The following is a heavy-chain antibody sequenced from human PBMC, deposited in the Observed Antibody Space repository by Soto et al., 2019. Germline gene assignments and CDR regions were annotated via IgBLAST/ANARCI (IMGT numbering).Heavy chain of an antibody. Sequence: SVKVSCKASGGTFSSYAISWVRQAPGQGLEWMGGIIPIFGTANYAQKFQGRVTITADKSTRTAYMELSSLRFEDTAVYYCARSSIAARPGYYWGQGTLVTVSS. CDR1: GGTFSSYA. CDR3: ARSSIAARPGYY. D-gene: IGHD6-6*01. CDR2: IIPIFGTA. J-gene: IGHJ4*02. V-gene: IGHV1-69*06.